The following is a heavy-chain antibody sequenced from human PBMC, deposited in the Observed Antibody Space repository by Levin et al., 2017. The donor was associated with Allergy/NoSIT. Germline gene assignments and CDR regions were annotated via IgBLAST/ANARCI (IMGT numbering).Heavy chain of an antibody. V-gene: IGHV4-34*01. Sequence: SETLSLTCAVYGGSFSGYFWTWIRQPPGKGLEWIGEINHSGNTNYNPSLKSRVTISVDTSKNQFSLKLNSVTAADTAAYYCARTTDPMWDAFDFWGQGTMVTVSS. D-gene: IGHD1-14*01. J-gene: IGHJ3*01. CDR3: ARTTDPMWDAFDF. CDR1: GGSFSGYF. CDR2: INHSGNT.